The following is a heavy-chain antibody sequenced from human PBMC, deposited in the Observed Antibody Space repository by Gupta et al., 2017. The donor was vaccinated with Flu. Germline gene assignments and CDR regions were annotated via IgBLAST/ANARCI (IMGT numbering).Heavy chain of an antibody. Sequence: QVQLVQSGAEVKKPGASVKVSCKASGYTFTSYDINWVRQATGQGREWMGWMNPNSGNTGYAQKFQGRVNMTRNTSISTAYRELSSLRSEDTAVYYCARGRRLQHNFWSGYYYNWFDPWGQGTLVTVSS. CDR2: MNPNSGNT. CDR3: ARGRRLQHNFWSGYYYNWFDP. J-gene: IGHJ5*02. CDR1: GYTFTSYD. D-gene: IGHD3-3*01. V-gene: IGHV1-8*01.